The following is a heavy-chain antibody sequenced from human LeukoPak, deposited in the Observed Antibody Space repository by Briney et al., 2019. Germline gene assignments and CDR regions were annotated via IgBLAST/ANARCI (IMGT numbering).Heavy chain of an antibody. D-gene: IGHD3-16*02. CDR3: ARVGGLSFYGMDV. Sequence: PGGSLRLSCAASGFTFSSYSMNWVRQAPAKWLEWVSSISSSSSYIYYADSVKGRFTISRDNAKNSLYLQMNSIRAEDTAVYYCARVGGLSFYGMDVWGQGTTVTVSS. V-gene: IGHV3-21*01. J-gene: IGHJ6*02. CDR2: ISSSSSYI. CDR1: GFTFSSYS.